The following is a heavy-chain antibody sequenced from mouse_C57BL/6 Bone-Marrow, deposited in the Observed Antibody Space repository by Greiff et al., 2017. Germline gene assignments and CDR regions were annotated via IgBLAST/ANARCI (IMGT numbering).Heavy chain of an antibody. Sequence: QVQLQQPGAELVKPGASVKLSCKASGYTFTSYWMHWVKQRPGRGLEWIGRIDPNSGGTKYNEKFKSKATLTVDQPSSTAYMQLSRLTSEDSAVYSCARGRYGSSDAWFSYWGQGTLVTVSA. CDR1: GYTFTSYW. D-gene: IGHD1-1*01. CDR2: IDPNSGGT. V-gene: IGHV1-72*01. J-gene: IGHJ3*01. CDR3: ARGRYGSSDAWFSY.